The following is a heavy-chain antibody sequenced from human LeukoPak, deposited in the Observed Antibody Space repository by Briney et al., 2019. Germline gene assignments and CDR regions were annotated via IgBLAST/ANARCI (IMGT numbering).Heavy chain of an antibody. J-gene: IGHJ4*02. Sequence: GGSLRLSCAASGFTFSSYAMSWVRQAPGKGLEWVSAISGSGGSTYYADSVKGRFTISRDNSKNTLYLQMNSLRAEDTAVYYCAKENSDYDILTGYCFDYWGQGTLVTVSS. CDR2: ISGSGGST. V-gene: IGHV3-23*01. CDR1: GFTFSSYA. D-gene: IGHD3-9*01. CDR3: AKENSDYDILTGYCFDY.